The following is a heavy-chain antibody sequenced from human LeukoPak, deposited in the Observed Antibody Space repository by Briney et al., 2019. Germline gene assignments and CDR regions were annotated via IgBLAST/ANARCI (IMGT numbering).Heavy chain of an antibody. D-gene: IGHD3-3*01. CDR3: ARGGDYDFWSGYSLGLNYHYYYMDV. CDR1: GYTFTSYG. Sequence: GASVKVSCKASGYTFTSYGISWVRQAPGQGLEWMGWISAYNGNTNYAQKLQGRVTMTTDTSTSTAYMELRSLRSDDTAVYYCARGGDYDFWSGYSLGLNYHYYYMDVWGKGTTVTVS. CDR2: ISAYNGNT. V-gene: IGHV1-18*01. J-gene: IGHJ6*03.